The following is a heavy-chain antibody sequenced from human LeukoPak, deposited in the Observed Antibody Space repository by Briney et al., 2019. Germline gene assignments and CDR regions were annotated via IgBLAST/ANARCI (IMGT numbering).Heavy chain of an antibody. Sequence: ASVKVSCKASGYTFTGYYIHWVRQAPGQGLEWMGWINPNSGGPNYAQKFQGRVTMTRDTSINTAYMELSRLRSDDTAVYYCARDHSSESYFAYWGQGSLVTVSS. CDR2: INPNSGGP. J-gene: IGHJ4*02. V-gene: IGHV1-2*02. CDR1: GYTFTGYY. D-gene: IGHD3-10*01. CDR3: ARDHSSESYFAY.